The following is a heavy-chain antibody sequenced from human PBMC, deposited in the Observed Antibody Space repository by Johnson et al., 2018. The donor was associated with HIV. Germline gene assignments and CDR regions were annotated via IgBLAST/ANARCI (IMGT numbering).Heavy chain of an antibody. D-gene: IGHD2-15*01. CDR3: AKGGISAFDI. J-gene: IGHJ3*02. CDR1: GFTVSSNE. Sequence: VQLVESLGVLVQPGGSLRLSCAASGFTVSSNEMSWVRQAPGKGLEWVSAISGSGGSTSYADSVKGRFTISRDNSKNTLNLQMNTLRAEDTAIYHCAKGGISAFDIWGQGTMVTVSS. V-gene: IGHV3-23*04. CDR2: ISGSGGST.